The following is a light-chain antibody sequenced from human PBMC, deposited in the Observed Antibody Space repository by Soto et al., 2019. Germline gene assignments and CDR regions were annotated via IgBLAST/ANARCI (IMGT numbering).Light chain of an antibody. V-gene: IGLV2-18*02. J-gene: IGLJ2*01. CDR3: SSYTRSSTLV. CDR1: SSDVGSYNR. Sequence: QPALTQPPSVSGSPGQSVTISCTGTSSDVGSYNRVSWYQQPPGTAPKLMISEVSDRPSGVPDRFSGSKSGNTASLTISGVQAEDEADYYCSSYTRSSTLVFGGGTKLTVL. CDR2: EVS.